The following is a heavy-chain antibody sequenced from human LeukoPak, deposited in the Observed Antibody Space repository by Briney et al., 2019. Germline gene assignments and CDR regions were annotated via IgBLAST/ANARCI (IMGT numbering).Heavy chain of an antibody. CDR2: INGDGSRK. V-gene: IGHV3-74*01. J-gene: IGHJ4*02. Sequence: GGSLRLSCTASGLTFSTSWINWVRQSPGKGLEWVALINGDGSRKNHADSVKGRFTISRDNAKNTAYLQMNSLRDEDTAVYFCARDYAGSPQDWGQGTRVTVS. CDR3: ARDYAGSPQD. CDR1: GLTFSTSW. D-gene: IGHD3-10*01.